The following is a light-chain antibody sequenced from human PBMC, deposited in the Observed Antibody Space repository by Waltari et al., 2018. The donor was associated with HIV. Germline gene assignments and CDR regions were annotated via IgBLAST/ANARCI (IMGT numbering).Light chain of an antibody. CDR3: CSYAGSGDV. J-gene: IGLJ1*01. Sequence: QSALTQPASVSGSPGQSITISCTGTSSDVGCYNLVSWYQQHPGKAPKLMIYEVSKRPSGVSNRFSGSKSGNTASLTISVLQAEDEADYYCCSYAGSGDVFGTGTKVTVL. CDR2: EVS. V-gene: IGLV2-23*02. CDR1: SSDVGCYNL.